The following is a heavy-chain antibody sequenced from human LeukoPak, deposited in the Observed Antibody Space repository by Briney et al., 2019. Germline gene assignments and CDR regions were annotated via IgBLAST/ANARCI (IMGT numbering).Heavy chain of an antibody. CDR1: GFTFSSYW. CDR2: IKRDGCQK. CDR3: AGWEAP. V-gene: IGHV3-7*01. D-gene: IGHD1-26*01. Sequence: PGGSLRLSCAASGFTFSSYWMSWVRQAPGKGLEWVANIKRDGCQKNYVDSLKSRFTISRDNAKNSLYLQIDRRIVECTAEYYCAGWEAPGSQGTLVTVSS. J-gene: IGHJ5*02.